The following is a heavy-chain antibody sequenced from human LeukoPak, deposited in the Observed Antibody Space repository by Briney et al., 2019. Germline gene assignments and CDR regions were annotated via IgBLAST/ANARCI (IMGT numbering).Heavy chain of an antibody. J-gene: IGHJ4*02. V-gene: IGHV3-30*02. CDR2: IRYDGSNK. CDR1: GFTFSSYR. CDR3: ARDGVVAATKSDY. Sequence: GGCLRLSCAASGFTFSSYRMHWVRLAPGKGLEWVAFIRYDGSNKYYADSVKGRFTISRDNSKNTLYLQMNSLRAEDTAVYYCARDGVVAATKSDYWGQGTLVTVSS. D-gene: IGHD2-15*01.